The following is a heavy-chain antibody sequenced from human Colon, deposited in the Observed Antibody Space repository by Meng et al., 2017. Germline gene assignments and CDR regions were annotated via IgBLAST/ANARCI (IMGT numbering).Heavy chain of an antibody. Sequence: QGSGPGQCKLVGTLSLTCAVSGGSISSNWWSWARQPPGKGLEWIGEFFHTGRTNYDPSLKSRVTISVDKSNNQFSLKLTSVTAADTAVYYCARHISILGQRGFDYWGQGTLVTVSS. CDR2: FFHTGRT. D-gene: IGHD3/OR15-3a*01. J-gene: IGHJ4*02. CDR1: GGSISSNW. V-gene: IGHV4-4*02. CDR3: ARHISILGQRGFDY.